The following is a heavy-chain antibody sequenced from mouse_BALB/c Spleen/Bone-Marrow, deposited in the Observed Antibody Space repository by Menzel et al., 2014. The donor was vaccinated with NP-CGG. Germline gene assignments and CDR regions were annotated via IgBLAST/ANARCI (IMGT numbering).Heavy chain of an antibody. CDR1: GFNIKDTY. D-gene: IGHD1-1*01. CDR2: IDPANGNT. J-gene: IGHJ3*01. V-gene: IGHV14-3*02. CDR3: AVYYYGSSLFAY. Sequence: EVQLQESGAELVKPGASVKLSCTASGFNIKDTYMHWVKQRPEQGLEWIGRIDPANGNTKYDPKFQGKATITADTSSNTAYQQLSSLTSEDTAVYYCAVYYYGSSLFAYWGQGTLVTVSA.